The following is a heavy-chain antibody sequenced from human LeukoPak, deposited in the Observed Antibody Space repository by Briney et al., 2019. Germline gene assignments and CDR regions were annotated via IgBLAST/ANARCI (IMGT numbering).Heavy chain of an antibody. V-gene: IGHV4-4*07. CDR2: VHASGSP. D-gene: IGHD1-26*01. CDR1: GGSTSHHY. J-gene: IGHJ5*02. Sequence: SETLSLTCDVSGGSTSHHYWAWIRLPAGKGLEWIGRVHASGSPDYSPSLKSRVTMSVDTSKNQVSLRLSSMTAADTAVYFCARVSYNAGSFISGGWFDPWGQGIRVTVSS. CDR3: ARVSYNAGSFISGGWFDP.